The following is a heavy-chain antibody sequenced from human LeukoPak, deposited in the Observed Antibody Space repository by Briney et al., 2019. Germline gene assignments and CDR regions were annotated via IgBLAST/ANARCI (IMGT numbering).Heavy chain of an antibody. J-gene: IGHJ2*01. D-gene: IGHD6-19*01. V-gene: IGHV4-31*03. CDR1: GGSISSGGYY. CDR3: ARDGFGVAVAGTAYFDL. CDR2: IYYSGST. Sequence: SETLSLTCTVSGGSISSGGYYWSWIRQQPGKGLEWIGYIYYSGSTYYNPSLKSRVTISVDTSKNQFSLKLSSVTAADTAVYYCARDGFGVAVAGTAYFDLWGRGTLVTVSS.